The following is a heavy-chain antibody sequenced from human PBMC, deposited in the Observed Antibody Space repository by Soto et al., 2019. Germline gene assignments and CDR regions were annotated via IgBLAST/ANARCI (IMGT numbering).Heavy chain of an antibody. J-gene: IGHJ4*02. Sequence: PGGSLRPACAASGVTFCDYAMHWFRQSPGKGLEWVSGISWNSGSIGYADSVKGRFTISRDNAKNSLYLQMNSLRAEDTALYYCAKAAYDSSGYFDYWGQGTLVTVSS. CDR2: ISWNSGSI. V-gene: IGHV3-9*01. D-gene: IGHD3-22*01. CDR3: AKAAYDSSGYFDY. CDR1: GVTFCDYA.